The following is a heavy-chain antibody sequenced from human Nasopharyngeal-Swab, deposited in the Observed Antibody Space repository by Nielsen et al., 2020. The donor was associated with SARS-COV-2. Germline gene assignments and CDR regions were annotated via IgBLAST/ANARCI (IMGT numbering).Heavy chain of an antibody. CDR2: IRSEATGGTA. J-gene: IGHJ4*02. D-gene: IGHD2-2*01. CDR3: TGYSTIFY. V-gene: IGHV3-49*04. Sequence: GEALKISCTTSGFTFGDYAMSWVRQAPGKGLEWVGFIRSEATGGTAEYAVSVEGRFSISRDDSKSTAYLQMNSLKTEDTAVYYCTGYSTIFYWGQGTLVTVSS. CDR1: GFTFGDYA.